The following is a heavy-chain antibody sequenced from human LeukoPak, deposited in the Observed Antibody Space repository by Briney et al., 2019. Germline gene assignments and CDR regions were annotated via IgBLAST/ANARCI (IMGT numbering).Heavy chain of an antibody. CDR3: ARDSVGATPPPIDY. D-gene: IGHD1-26*01. CDR2: ISCNSGRI. V-gene: IGHV3-9*01. CDR1: GFTFDDYA. Sequence: GGSLRLSCAASGFTFDDYAMHWVRQAPGKGLEWVSGISCNSGRIAYADSVKGRFTISRDSAKNSLNLQMNSLRAEDTAVYYCARDSVGATPPPIDYGGQGTLLTVSS. J-gene: IGHJ4*02.